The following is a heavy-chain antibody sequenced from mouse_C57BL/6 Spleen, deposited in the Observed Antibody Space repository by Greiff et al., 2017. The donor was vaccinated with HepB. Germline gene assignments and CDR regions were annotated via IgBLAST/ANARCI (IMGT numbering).Heavy chain of an antibody. J-gene: IGHJ2*01. Sequence: VKLQQSGAELVRPGTSVKMSCKASGYTFTNYWIGWAKQRPGHGLEWIGDIYPGGGYTNYNEKFKGKATLTADKSSSTAYMQFSSLTSEDSAIYYCARGIPDYFDYWGQGTTLTVSS. V-gene: IGHV1-63*01. CDR2: IYPGGGYT. CDR3: ARGIPDYFDY. CDR1: GYTFTNYW.